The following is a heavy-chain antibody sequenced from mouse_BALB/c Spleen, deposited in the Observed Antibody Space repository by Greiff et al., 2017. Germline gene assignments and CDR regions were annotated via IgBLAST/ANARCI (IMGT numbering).Heavy chain of an antibody. CDR3: GRAPRGYWYFDV. J-gene: IGHJ1*01. V-gene: IGHV7-3*02. CDR2: IRNKANGYTT. CDR1: GFTFTDYY. Sequence: DVMLVESGGGLVQPGGSLRLSCATSGFTFTDYYMSWVRQPPGKALEWLGFIRNKANGYTTEYSASVKGRFTISRDNSQSILYLQMNTLRAEDSATYYGGRAPRGYWYFDVWGAGTTVTVSS.